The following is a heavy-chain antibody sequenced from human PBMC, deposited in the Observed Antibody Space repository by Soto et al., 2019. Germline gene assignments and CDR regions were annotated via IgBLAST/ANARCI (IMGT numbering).Heavy chain of an antibody. CDR1: GFTFSSSA. CDR2: ISGSGVAK. V-gene: IGHV3-23*01. Sequence: DVELLESGGALVQPGGSLRLSCVASGFTFSSSAMNWVRQAPGKRLEWVSTISGSGVAKFYADSVKGRFTISRDNSNNTVSLQMNSLRAEDAALYYCAKDRSPGATTWNVYWGQGTLVTVSS. J-gene: IGHJ4*02. D-gene: IGHD1-26*01. CDR3: AKDRSPGATTWNVY.